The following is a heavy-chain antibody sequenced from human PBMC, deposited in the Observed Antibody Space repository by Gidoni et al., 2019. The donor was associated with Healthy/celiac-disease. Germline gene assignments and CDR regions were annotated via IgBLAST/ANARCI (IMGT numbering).Heavy chain of an antibody. D-gene: IGHD3-22*01. CDR2: INWNGGST. CDR3: ARVNYYDSCGYFSGAFDI. Sequence: EVQLVESGGGVVRPGGSLRLSCAASGFTFDDYGMSWVRQAPGKGLEWVSGINWNGGSTGYADSVKGRFTISRDNAKNSLYLQMNSLRAEDTALYYCARVNYYDSCGYFSGAFDIWGQGTMVTVSS. J-gene: IGHJ3*02. CDR1: GFTFDDYG. V-gene: IGHV3-20*04.